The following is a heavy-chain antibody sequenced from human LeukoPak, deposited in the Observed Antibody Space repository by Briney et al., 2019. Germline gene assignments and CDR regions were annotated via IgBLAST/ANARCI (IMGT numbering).Heavy chain of an antibody. Sequence: GGSLRLSCAASGFTFGSYYMQWVRQAPGKGLMWVSRIKSDGSSTTYADSVKGRFTTSRDNAKNTLYLQMNSLRAEDTAVYYCARSSGLNVYYDFWGQGTLVTVSS. CDR2: IKSDGSST. J-gene: IGHJ4*02. CDR1: GFTFGSYY. CDR3: ARSSGLNVYYDF. V-gene: IGHV3-74*01. D-gene: IGHD3-22*01.